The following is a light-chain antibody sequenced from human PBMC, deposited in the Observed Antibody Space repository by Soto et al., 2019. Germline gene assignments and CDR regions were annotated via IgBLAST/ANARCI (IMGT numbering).Light chain of an antibody. CDR3: QQRSNWVT. CDR1: QSVGSD. V-gene: IGKV3-11*01. Sequence: EILMTQYPATLSVSPGERATLSCRASQSVGSDLAWYQQKPGQAPRLVIYDASTRSTGIPDRLRGSGSGTEFTLNISSIEPEDFAVYYCQQRSNWVTFGHGTRLEIK. J-gene: IGKJ5*01. CDR2: DAS.